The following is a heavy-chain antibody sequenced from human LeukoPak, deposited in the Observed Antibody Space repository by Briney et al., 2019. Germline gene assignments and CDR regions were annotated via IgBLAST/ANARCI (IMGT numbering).Heavy chain of an antibody. Sequence: PSETLSLTCTVSGGSISSGAYCWSWIRQPPGKGLEWIGYICDTGSPFYTPSLKSRVTISVDKSRNHFSLKVSSVTAADTAVYYCARRIQQWLGNWFDPWGQGTLVTVSS. CDR1: GGSISSGAYC. CDR2: ICDTGSP. D-gene: IGHD6-19*01. CDR3: ARRIQQWLGNWFDP. J-gene: IGHJ5*02. V-gene: IGHV4-30-2*01.